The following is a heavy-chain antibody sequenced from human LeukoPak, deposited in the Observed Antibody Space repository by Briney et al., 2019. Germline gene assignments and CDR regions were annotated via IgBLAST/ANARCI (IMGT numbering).Heavy chain of an antibody. D-gene: IGHD2/OR15-2a*01. J-gene: IGHJ4*02. CDR3: ARERTHYYYFDY. V-gene: IGHV3-74*01. Sequence: PGGSLRLSCAASGFTFSSYAMSWVRQAPGKGLVWVSRINSDGSSTSYADSVKGRFTISRDNAKNTLYLQMNSLRAEDTAVYYCARERTHYYYFDYWGQGTLVTVSS. CDR2: INSDGSST. CDR1: GFTFSSYA.